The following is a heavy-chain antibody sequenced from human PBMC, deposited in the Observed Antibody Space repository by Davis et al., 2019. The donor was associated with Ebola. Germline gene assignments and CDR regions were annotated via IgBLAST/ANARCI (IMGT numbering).Heavy chain of an antibody. CDR2: INPSDGST. Sequence: ASVQVSCKASAYTFTSYSIHWVRQAPGQGPEWLAIINPSDGSTEYAQKFQDRVTITADKSTSTAYMELSSLRSEDTAMYYCARHRGRGIFGVAASYWFDPWGQGTLVTVSS. J-gene: IGHJ5*02. V-gene: IGHV1-46*01. D-gene: IGHD3-3*01. CDR3: ARHRGRGIFGVAASYWFDP. CDR1: AYTFTSYS.